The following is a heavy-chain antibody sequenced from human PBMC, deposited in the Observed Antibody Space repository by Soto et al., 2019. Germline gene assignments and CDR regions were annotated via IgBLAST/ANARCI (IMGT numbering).Heavy chain of an antibody. CDR3: TRDREGDGYNFDY. Sequence: EVQLVESGGGLVQPGGSLSLSCAASGFTFSSYSMNWVRQAPGKGLEWVSYIRSSSRIIHYAASVKGRFTISIDNAKNSLYLQMNSLRADDTAVYYCTRDREGDGYNFDYWGQGTLVTVSS. V-gene: IGHV3-48*01. CDR1: GFTFSSYS. D-gene: IGHD6-25*01. CDR2: IRSSSRII. J-gene: IGHJ4*02.